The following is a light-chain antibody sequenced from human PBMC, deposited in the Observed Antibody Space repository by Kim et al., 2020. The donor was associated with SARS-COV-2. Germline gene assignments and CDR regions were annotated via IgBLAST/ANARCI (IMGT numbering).Light chain of an antibody. V-gene: IGLV3-1*01. J-gene: IGLJ2*01. Sequence: SVSPGRTASVTCCRDKVWDSFVCWYQQEPGQSPVLVIYRDSKRPSGIPERFSGSNSGNTATLTISGTQAMDEADYYCQAWDSSTVVFGGGTQLTVL. CDR3: QAWDSSTVV. CDR2: RDS. CDR1: KVWDSF.